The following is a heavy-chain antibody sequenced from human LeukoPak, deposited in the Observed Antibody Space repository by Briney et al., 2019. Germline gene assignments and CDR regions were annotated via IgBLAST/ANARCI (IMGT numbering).Heavy chain of an antibody. CDR1: GGSISSYY. J-gene: IGHJ4*02. CDR2: IYYSGST. Sequence: PSETLSLTCTVSGGSISSYYWIWIRQPPGKGLEWIGYIYYSGSTYYNLSLLSRVTISVDTCKNQFSLELSSVTAADTAVYYCARDLGGYSYGGGLDYWGQGTLVTVSS. D-gene: IGHD5-18*01. CDR3: ARDLGGYSYGGGLDY. V-gene: IGHV4-59*01.